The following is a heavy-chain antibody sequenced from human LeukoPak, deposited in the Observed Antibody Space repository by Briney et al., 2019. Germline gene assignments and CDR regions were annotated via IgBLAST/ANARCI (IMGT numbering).Heavy chain of an antibody. Sequence: ASVKVSCKASGYTFTSYYMHWVRQATGQGLEWMGWMNPNSGNTGYAQKFQGRVTMTRNTSISTAYMELSSLRSEDTAVYYCARGTPPNVYDFWSGRKNWFDPWGQGTLVTVSS. V-gene: IGHV1-8*02. CDR1: GYTFTSYY. CDR2: MNPNSGNT. CDR3: ARGTPPNVYDFWSGRKNWFDP. D-gene: IGHD3-3*01. J-gene: IGHJ5*02.